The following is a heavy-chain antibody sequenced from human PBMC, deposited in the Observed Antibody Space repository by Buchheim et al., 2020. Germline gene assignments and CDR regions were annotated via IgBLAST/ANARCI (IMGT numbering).Heavy chain of an antibody. Sequence: QVHLQESGPGLVRPSETLSLTCSVSGASANGTTYYWSWIRQPPGKPLEWIGYVFNSGNTKYNPSLGSRVSISVDTSTNQFSLRLDSVTAAETAVYYCAREPAGDGILFIDSWGQGTL. D-gene: IGHD5-24*01. V-gene: IGHV4-61*01. CDR2: VFNSGNT. CDR3: AREPAGDGILFIDS. J-gene: IGHJ4*02. CDR1: GASANGTTYY.